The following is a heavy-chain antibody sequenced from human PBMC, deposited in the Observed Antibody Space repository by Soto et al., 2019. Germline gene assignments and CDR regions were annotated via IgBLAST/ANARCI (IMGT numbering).Heavy chain of an antibody. CDR2: ISSSGSTI. Sequence: EVQLVESGGGLVQPGGSLRLSCAASGFTFSSYEMNWVRQAPGKGLEWVSYISSSGSTIYYADSVKGRFTISRDNAKNSLYLQMNSLRAEDTAVYYCASRRGYSYGYPTKGGAFDIWGQGTMVTVSS. V-gene: IGHV3-48*03. CDR1: GFTFSSYE. J-gene: IGHJ3*02. CDR3: ASRRGYSYGYPTKGGAFDI. D-gene: IGHD5-18*01.